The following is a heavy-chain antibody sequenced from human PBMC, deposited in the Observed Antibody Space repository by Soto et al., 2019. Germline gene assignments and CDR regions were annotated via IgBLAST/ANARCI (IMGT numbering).Heavy chain of an antibody. D-gene: IGHD6-19*01. V-gene: IGHV3-66*01. CDR3: ARFHRIALAAFDC. CDR1: GFTVTSDY. J-gene: IGHJ4*02. CDR2: IYSCDNT. Sequence: EVQLVESGGDLVQPGGSLRLSCAASGFTVTSDYMSWVRQAPGKGLEWFSTIYSCDNTYYADSVKGRFIISRDKSKHTLYLQRNTLRAEDTAVSYCARFHRIALAAFDCWGQGTLVTVSS.